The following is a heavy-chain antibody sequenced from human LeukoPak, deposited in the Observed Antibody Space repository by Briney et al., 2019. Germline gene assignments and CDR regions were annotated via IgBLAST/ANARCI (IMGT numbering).Heavy chain of an antibody. D-gene: IGHD3-3*01. CDR3: ARARVEGSGYYIIPDYYYYMDV. J-gene: IGHJ6*03. CDR2: INHSGST. V-gene: IGHV4-39*07. CDR1: GGSISSGSYY. Sequence: SETLSLTCTVSGGSISSGSYYWSWIRQPPGKGLEWIGEINHSGSTNYNPSLKSRVTISVDTSKNQFSLKLSSVTAADTAVYYCARARVEGSGYYIIPDYYYYMDVWGKGTTVTVSS.